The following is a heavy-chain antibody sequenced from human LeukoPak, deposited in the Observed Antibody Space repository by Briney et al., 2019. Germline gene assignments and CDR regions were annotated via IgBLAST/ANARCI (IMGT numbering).Heavy chain of an antibody. V-gene: IGHV3-23*01. CDR1: GFTFTSYS. CDR2: ISGGGGST. Sequence: GGSLRLSCAASGFTFTSYSMNWVRQAPGKGLEWVSPISGGGGSTYYADSVKGRFTISRDNSKNTLYLQVNSLRAEDTAVYYCAKWGKWDLTPFDYWGQGTLVTVSS. CDR3: AKWGKWDLTPFDY. D-gene: IGHD1-26*01. J-gene: IGHJ4*02.